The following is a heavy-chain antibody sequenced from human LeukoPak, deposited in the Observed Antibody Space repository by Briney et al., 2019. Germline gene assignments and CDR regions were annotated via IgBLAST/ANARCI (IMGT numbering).Heavy chain of an antibody. J-gene: IGHJ3*02. D-gene: IGHD6-19*01. CDR1: AFTFSSYG. Sequence: PAGSLRLSCAASAFTFSSYGMHWVRQAPGKGLEWVAVIWYDGSNKYYADSVKGRFTISRDNSKNTLYLQMNSLRAEDTAVYYCASNLVAGTFDIWGQGTMVTVSS. CDR2: IWYDGSNK. CDR3: ASNLVAGTFDI. V-gene: IGHV3-33*01.